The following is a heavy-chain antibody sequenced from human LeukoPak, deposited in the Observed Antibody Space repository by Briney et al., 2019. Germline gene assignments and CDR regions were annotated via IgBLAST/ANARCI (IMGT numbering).Heavy chain of an antibody. V-gene: IGHV4-59*01. CDR3: ARLRYSSGWPPPLYYFDY. CDR1: GGSISSYY. D-gene: IGHD6-19*01. Sequence: SETLSLTCIVSGGSISSYYWSWIRQPPGKGLEWIGYIYYNGSTNYNPSLKSRVTISVDTSKNQFSLKLNSVTAADTAVYYCARLRYSSGWPPPLYYFDYWGQGTLVTVSS. J-gene: IGHJ4*02. CDR2: IYYNGST.